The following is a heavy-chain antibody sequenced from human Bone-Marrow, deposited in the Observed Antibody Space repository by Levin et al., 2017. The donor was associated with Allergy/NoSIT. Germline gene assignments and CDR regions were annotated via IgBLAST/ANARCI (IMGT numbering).Heavy chain of an antibody. J-gene: IGHJ4*02. D-gene: IGHD6-13*01. Sequence: GGSLRLSCTASGSNFASFWIGWVRQMPGKGREWMGMIYPGDSDTRYSPSFEGQVTISADKSITTAYLQWNSLKASDTAMYYCAKSTIAAARGYFEYWGQGTLVTVSS. CDR3: AKSTIAAARGYFEY. CDR2: IYPGDSDT. V-gene: IGHV5-51*01. CDR1: GSNFASFW.